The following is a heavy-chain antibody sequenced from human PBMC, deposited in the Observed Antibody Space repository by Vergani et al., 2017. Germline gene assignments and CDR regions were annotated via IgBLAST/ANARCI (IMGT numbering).Heavy chain of an antibody. CDR3: ATGDGYNYYYYYGMYV. D-gene: IGHD5-24*01. V-gene: IGHV1-69*17. CDR2: IIPIFGIA. J-gene: IGHJ6*04. Sequence: QVQLVQSGAEVKKPGSSVKVSCKASGGTFSSYAISWVRQAPGHGLEWMGGIIPIFGIANYAQKFQGIVTLTADKSTSTAYMELSRLRSEDTAVYYCATGDGYNYYYYYGMYVWGEGTTVTVAS. CDR1: GGTFSSYA.